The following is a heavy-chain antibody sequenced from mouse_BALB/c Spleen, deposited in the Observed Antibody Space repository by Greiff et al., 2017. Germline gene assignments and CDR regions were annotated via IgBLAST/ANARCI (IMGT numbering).Heavy chain of an antibody. D-gene: IGHD3-1*01. Sequence: EVMLVESGGGLVQPGGSRKLSCAASGFTFSSFGMHWVRQAPEKGLEWVAYISSGSSTIYYADTVKGRFTISRDNPKNTLFLQMTSLRSEDTAMYYCARFSSGYFAMDYWGQGTSVTVSS. CDR3: ARFSSGYFAMDY. J-gene: IGHJ4*01. CDR1: GFTFSSFG. CDR2: ISSGSSTI. V-gene: IGHV5-17*02.